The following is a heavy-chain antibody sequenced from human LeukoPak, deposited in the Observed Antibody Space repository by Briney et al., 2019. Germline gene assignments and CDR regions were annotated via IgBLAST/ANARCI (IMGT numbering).Heavy chain of an antibody. CDR2: IWYDGSNK. CDR3: AKDLGGATTTWGFDY. V-gene: IGHV3-33*06. D-gene: IGHD2-15*01. Sequence: GGSLRLSCAASGFTFSSYGMPWVRQAPGKGLEWVAVIWYDGSNKYYADSVKGRFTISRDNSKNTLYLQMNSLRAEDTAVYYCAKDLGGATTTWGFDYWGQGTLVTVSS. J-gene: IGHJ4*02. CDR1: GFTFSSYG.